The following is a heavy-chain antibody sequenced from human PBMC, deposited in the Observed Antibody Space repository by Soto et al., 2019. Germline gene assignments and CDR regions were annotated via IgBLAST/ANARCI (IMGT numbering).Heavy chain of an antibody. D-gene: IGHD2-15*01. CDR2: IYYSGST. Sequence: QVQLQESGPGLVKPSQTLSLTCTVSGGSISSGGYYWSWIRQHPGKGLEWIGYIYYSGSTYYNPSLKSRVTRSVDTSKNQFSLKLSSVTAADTAVYYCAVVAATRGRRYFDYWGQGTLVTVSS. V-gene: IGHV4-31*03. J-gene: IGHJ4*02. CDR1: GGSISSGGYY. CDR3: AVVAATRGRRYFDY.